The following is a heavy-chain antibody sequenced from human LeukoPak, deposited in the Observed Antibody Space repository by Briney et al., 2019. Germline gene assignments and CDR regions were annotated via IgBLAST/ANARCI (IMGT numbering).Heavy chain of an antibody. J-gene: IGHJ4*02. CDR2: INPNSGGT. D-gene: IGHD3-22*01. V-gene: IGHV1-2*02. CDR1: GYTFTGYY. Sequence: ASVKVSCKASGYTFTGYYMHWVRQAPGQGLEWMGWINPNSGGTNYAQKFQGRVTMTRDTSISTAYMELSRLRSDDTAVYYCASPNYYDSSGRNFDYWGQGTLVTVSS. CDR3: ASPNYYDSSGRNFDY.